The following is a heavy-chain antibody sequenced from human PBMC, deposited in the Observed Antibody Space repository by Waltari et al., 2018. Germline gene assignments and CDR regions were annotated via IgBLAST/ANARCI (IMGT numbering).Heavy chain of an antibody. D-gene: IGHD3-3*01. CDR3: ARDPWTPLY. J-gene: IGHJ4*02. Sequence: EVQLVESGGGLVQPGGSLRLSCAASGFTFSSYWMSWVRQAPGKGLEWVANIKQDGREKYYWDSVKGRFTISRDNAKNSLYLQMNSLIAEDTAVYYCARDPWTPLYWGQGTLVTVSS. CDR1: GFTFSSYW. CDR2: IKQDGREK. V-gene: IGHV3-7*01.